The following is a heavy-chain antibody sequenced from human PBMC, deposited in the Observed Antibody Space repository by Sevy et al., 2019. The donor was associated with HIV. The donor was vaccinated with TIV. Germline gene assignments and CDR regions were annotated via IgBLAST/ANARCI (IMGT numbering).Heavy chain of an antibody. CDR1: GFTFSSYA. CDR3: AKSHTVTTVFDY. D-gene: IGHD4-17*01. Sequence: GGSLRLSCAASGFTFSSYAMSWVRQAPGKGLEWVSAISGSGGSTYYADSVKGRFTISRDNYKNTLYLQMNSLRAEDTAVYYCAKSHTVTTVFDYWGQGTLVTVSS. J-gene: IGHJ4*02. V-gene: IGHV3-23*01. CDR2: ISGSGGST.